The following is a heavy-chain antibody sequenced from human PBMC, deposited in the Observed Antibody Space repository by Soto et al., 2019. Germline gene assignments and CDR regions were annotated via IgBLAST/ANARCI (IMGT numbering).Heavy chain of an antibody. CDR2: IIPIFGTA. CDR3: ARGGTIFGVVMGYYYYGMDV. CDR1: GGTFSSYA. Sequence: SVKVSCKASGGTFSSYAISWVRQAPGQGLEWMGGIIPIFGTANYAQKFQGRVTITADKSTSTAYMELSSLRSEDTTVYYCARGGTIFGVVMGYYYYGMDVWGQGTTVTVSS. D-gene: IGHD3-3*01. V-gene: IGHV1-69*06. J-gene: IGHJ6*02.